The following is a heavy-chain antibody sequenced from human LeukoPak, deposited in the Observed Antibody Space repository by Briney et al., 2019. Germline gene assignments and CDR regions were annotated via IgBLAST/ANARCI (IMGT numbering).Heavy chain of an antibody. CDR3: ARIFEYYYDSSGYLGRAFDI. CDR1: GGSISNYY. J-gene: IGHJ3*02. Sequence: SETLSLTCTLSGGSISNYYWSWIRQSPEKGLEWIGYTFNTGSTHYNPSLESRVTISVDTSKNQFSLQLNSVTAADTAVYYCARIFEYYYDSSGYLGRAFDIWGQGTMVTVSS. D-gene: IGHD3-22*01. V-gene: IGHV4-4*09. CDR2: TFNTGST.